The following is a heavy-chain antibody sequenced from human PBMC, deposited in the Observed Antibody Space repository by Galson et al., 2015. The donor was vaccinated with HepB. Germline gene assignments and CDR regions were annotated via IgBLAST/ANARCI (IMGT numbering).Heavy chain of an antibody. CDR2: VDPEDGET. CDR1: GYTFTDYY. V-gene: IGHV1-69-2*01. J-gene: IGHJ4*02. CDR3: ATQRGGYSSSWLGY. D-gene: IGHD6-13*01. Sequence: VKVSCKVSGYTFTDYYMHWVQQAPGKGLEWMGLVDPEDGETIYAEKFQGRVTITADTSTDTAYMELSSLRSEDTAVYYCATQRGGYSSSWLGYWGQGTLVTVSS.